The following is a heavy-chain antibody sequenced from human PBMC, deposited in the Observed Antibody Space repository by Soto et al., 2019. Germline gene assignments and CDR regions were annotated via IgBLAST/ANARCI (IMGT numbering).Heavy chain of an antibody. J-gene: IGHJ4*02. Sequence: ASVKVSCKASGYTFTSYGISWVRQAPGQGLEWMGWISAYNGNTNYAQKLQGRVTMTTDTSTSTAYMELRSLRSDDTAVYYCAREIAARLGDSHFDYWGQGTLVTVSS. V-gene: IGHV1-18*01. CDR3: AREIAARLGDSHFDY. CDR2: ISAYNGNT. D-gene: IGHD6-6*01. CDR1: GYTFTSYG.